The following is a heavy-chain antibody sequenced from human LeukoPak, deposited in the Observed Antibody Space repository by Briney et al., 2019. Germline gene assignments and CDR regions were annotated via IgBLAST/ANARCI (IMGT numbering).Heavy chain of an antibody. V-gene: IGHV3-74*01. CDR2: IKTDGSIT. J-gene: IGHJ4*02. Sequence: GGSLRLSCVASGFTFSSYWMHWVRQVPGKGLVWVSRIKTDGSITSYADSVKGRFTISRDNAKNTLYLQMNSLRAEDTAVYYCASLTVTFGDIDYWGQGTLVTVSS. CDR1: GFTFSSYW. D-gene: IGHD4-11*01. CDR3: ASLTVTFGDIDY.